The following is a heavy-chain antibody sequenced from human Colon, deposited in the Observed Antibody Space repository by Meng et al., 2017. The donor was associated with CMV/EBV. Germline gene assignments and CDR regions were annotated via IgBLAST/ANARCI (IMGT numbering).Heavy chain of an antibody. V-gene: IGHV3-23*01. CDR1: GFSVSNTY. CDR3: AKEGRAVAAGAYYFDY. D-gene: IGHD6-19*01. Sequence: GESLKISCAASGFSVSNTYMSWVRQAPGKGLEWVSAISGSGGSTYYADSVKGRFTISRDNSKNTLYLQMNSLRAEDTAVYYCAKEGRAVAAGAYYFDYWGQGTLVTVSS. CDR2: ISGSGGST. J-gene: IGHJ4*02.